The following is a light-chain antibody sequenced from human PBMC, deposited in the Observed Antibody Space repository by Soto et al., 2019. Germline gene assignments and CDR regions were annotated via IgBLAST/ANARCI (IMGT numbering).Light chain of an antibody. J-gene: IGLJ3*02. Sequence: QSALTQPASVSVSPGQSITISCTGTSSDVGGYNYVSWYQQHPGKAPKLMIYEVSNRPSGVSNRFSGSKSGNTASLTISGLQAEDDADYYCSSYTSSSTRVFGGGTKLTVL. CDR2: EVS. CDR3: SSYTSSSTRV. V-gene: IGLV2-14*01. CDR1: SSDVGGYNY.